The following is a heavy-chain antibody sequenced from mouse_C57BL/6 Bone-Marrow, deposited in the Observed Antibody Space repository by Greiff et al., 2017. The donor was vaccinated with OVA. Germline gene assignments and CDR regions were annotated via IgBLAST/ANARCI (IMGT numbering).Heavy chain of an antibody. J-gene: IGHJ2*01. CDR2: IDPSDSYT. V-gene: IGHV1-69*01. CDR3: AREGYAY. Sequence: QVQLQQPGAELVMPGASVKLSCKASGYTFTSYWMHWVKQRPGQGLEWIGEIDPSDSYTNYNQKFKGKSTLTVDKSSSTAYMQLSSLTSEDSAVYNCAREGYAYWGQDTTLTVSS. CDR1: GYTFTSYW. D-gene: IGHD2-2*01.